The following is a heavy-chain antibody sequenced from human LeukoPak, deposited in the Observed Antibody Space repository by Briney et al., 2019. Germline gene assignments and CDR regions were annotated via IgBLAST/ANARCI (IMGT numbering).Heavy chain of an antibody. CDR2: FDPEDGET. CDR3: ATEKRYCSSTSCYTPYYYYYYGMDV. CDR1: VYTLTELS. Sequence: ASVKVSCKVSVYTLTELSMHWVRQAPGKGLEWMGGFDPEDGETIYAQKFQGRVTMTEDTSTDTAYMELSSLRSEDTAVYYCATEKRYCSSTSCYTPYYYYYYGMDVWGQGTTVTVSS. D-gene: IGHD2-2*02. V-gene: IGHV1-24*01. J-gene: IGHJ6*02.